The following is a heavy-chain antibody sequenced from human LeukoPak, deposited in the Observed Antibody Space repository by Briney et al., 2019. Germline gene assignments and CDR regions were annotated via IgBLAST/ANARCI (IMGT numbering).Heavy chain of an antibody. CDR3: ARDPDHWGSGY. CDR2: IYYSGST. D-gene: IGHD7-27*01. V-gene: IGHV4-31*02. J-gene: IGHJ4*02. CDR1: GFTFSSYSM. Sequence: LRLSCAASGFTFSSYSMNWVRQHPGKGLEWIGYIYYSGSTYYNPSPKSRVTISVDTSKNQFSLKLSSVTAADTAVYYCARDPDHWGSGYWGQGTLVTVSS.